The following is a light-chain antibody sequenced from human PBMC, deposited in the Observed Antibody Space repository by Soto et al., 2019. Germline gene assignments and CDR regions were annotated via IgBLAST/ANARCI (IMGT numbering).Light chain of an antibody. J-gene: IGKJ3*01. V-gene: IGKV3-11*01. CDR3: QQRSNWPPRFT. CDR2: DAS. CDR1: QSVRSY. Sequence: EIVLTQSPATLSLSPGERATLSCRASQSVRSYLAWYQQKPGQAPSLLIYDASNRATGIPARFSGSGSGTDFTLTISSLEPEDFAVYYCQQRSNWPPRFTFGPGTKVDIK.